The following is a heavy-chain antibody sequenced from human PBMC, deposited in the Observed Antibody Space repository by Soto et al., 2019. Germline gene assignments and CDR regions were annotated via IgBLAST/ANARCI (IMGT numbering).Heavy chain of an antibody. CDR1: GFTFTGYW. V-gene: IGHV3-7*01. J-gene: IGHJ5*02. Sequence: EVQLVESGGGLVQPGGSLRLSCAASGFTFTGYWMSWVRQAPGKGLEWVANTNEDGREKFYADSVKGRFTISRDNAKNSLYLQMNSLRAEDTAVYYCARDRGALGPWGQGTLVTVSS. CDR3: ARDRGALGP. CDR2: TNEDGREK. D-gene: IGHD3-16*01.